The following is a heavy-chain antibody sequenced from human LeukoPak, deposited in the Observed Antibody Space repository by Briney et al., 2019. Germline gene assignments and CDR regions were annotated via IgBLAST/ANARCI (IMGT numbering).Heavy chain of an antibody. Sequence: GGSLRLSCAASGFTFSSYGMSWVRQAPGKGLEWVSTITSNNDNTHYADSVKGRFTISRDNSNNTLYLQINSLRAEDTALYYCARGYFIDCWGQGTLVTVSS. CDR1: GFTFSSYG. CDR3: ARGYFIDC. CDR2: ITSNNDNT. D-gene: IGHD3-10*01. J-gene: IGHJ4*02. V-gene: IGHV3-23*01.